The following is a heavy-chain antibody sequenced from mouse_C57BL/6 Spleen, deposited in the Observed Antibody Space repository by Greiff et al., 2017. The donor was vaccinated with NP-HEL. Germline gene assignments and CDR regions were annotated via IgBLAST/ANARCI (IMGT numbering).Heavy chain of an antibody. CDR2: ISSGGSYT. J-gene: IGHJ2*01. CDR1: GFTFSSYG. CDR3: ARDYFDY. V-gene: IGHV5-6*01. Sequence: EVMLVESGGDLVKPGGSLKLSCAASGFTFSSYGMSWVRQTPDKRLEWVATISSGGSYTYYPDSVKGRFTISRDNAKNTLYLQMSSLKSEDTAMYYCARDYFDYWGQGTTLTVSS.